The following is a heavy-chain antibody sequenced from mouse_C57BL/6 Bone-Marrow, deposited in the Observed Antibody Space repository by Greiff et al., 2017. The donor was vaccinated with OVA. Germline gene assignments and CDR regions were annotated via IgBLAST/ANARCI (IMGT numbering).Heavy chain of an antibody. D-gene: IGHD2-5*01. J-gene: IGHJ3*01. CDR1: GYTFTDYE. Sequence: QVQLQQSGAELVRPGASVTLSCKASGYTFTDYEMHWVKQTPVHGLEWIGAIDPETGGTAYNQKFKGKAILTADKSSSTAYMELRSLTSEDSAVYYCTKAYYSNYGAYWGKGTLVTVSA. CDR2: IDPETGGT. V-gene: IGHV1-15*01. CDR3: TKAYYSNYGAY.